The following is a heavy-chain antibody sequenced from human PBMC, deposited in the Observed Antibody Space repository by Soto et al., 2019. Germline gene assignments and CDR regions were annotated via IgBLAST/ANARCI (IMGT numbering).Heavy chain of an antibody. J-gene: IGHJ6*02. D-gene: IGHD3-3*01. V-gene: IGHV3-33*01. Sequence: QVQVVESGGGVVQPGRSLRLSCAASGFTFSSFGMHWVRQAPGKGLEWVSIIWYDGSKKSYGDSVKGRFTSSIDNSRNTVYLQRNSLRADDTAVYYCARDASYYSLWSGYYPSRNGMDVWGQGTTVTVSS. CDR2: IWYDGSKK. CDR3: ARDASYYSLWSGYYPSRNGMDV. CDR1: GFTFSSFG.